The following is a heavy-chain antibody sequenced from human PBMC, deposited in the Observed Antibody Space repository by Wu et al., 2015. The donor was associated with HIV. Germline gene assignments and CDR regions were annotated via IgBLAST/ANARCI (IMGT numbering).Heavy chain of an antibody. CDR3: ACQTXLRFLDGYYPSAEYFQH. J-gene: IGHJ1*01. D-gene: IGHD3-3*01. V-gene: IGHV1-18*01. Sequence: QVQLVQSGAEVKKPGSSVKVSCKASGGTFSSYGISWVRQAPGQGLEWMGWISAYNGNTNYAQKLQGRVTMTTDTSTSTAYMELRSLRSDDTAVYYCACQTXLRFLDGYYPSAEYFQHWGQGTWSPSPQ. CDR1: GGTFSSYG. CDR2: ISAYNGNT.